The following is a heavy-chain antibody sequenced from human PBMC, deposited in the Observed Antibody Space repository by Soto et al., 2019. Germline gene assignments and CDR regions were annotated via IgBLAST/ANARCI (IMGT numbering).Heavy chain of an antibody. V-gene: IGHV3-48*02. D-gene: IGHD2-15*01. CDR1: GFTFSSFR. CDR2: IGTSSSPI. CDR3: ARGFVTGYCTGGSCEWFDP. Sequence: PXVSLRLSCAASGFTFSSFRMNWVRQAPGKGLEWVSYIGTSSSPIYYADSVKGRFTISRDNAKNSLYLQMNSLRDEDTAVYYCARGFVTGYCTGGSCEWFDPWGQGTLVTVSS. J-gene: IGHJ5*02.